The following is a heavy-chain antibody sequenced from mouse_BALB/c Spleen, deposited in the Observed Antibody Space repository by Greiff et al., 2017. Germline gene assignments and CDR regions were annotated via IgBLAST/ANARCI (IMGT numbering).Heavy chain of an antibody. V-gene: IGHV5-12-1*01. CDR1: GFAFSSYD. CDR2: ISSGGGST. J-gene: IGHJ4*01. CDR3: ARRGYDVGYYAMDY. D-gene: IGHD2-14*01. Sequence: VMLVESGGGLVKPEGSLKLSCAASGFAFSSYDMSWVRQTPEKRLEWVAYISSGGGSTYYPDTVKGRFTISRDNAKNTLYLQMSSLKSEDTAMYYCARRGYDVGYYAMDYWGQGTSVTVSS.